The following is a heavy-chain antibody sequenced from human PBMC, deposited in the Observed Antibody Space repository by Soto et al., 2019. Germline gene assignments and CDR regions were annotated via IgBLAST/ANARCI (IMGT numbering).Heavy chain of an antibody. CDR3: AKEGGYYASPIDY. CDR1: GFTFSSYG. J-gene: IGHJ4*02. CDR2: ISYDGSNK. Sequence: GGSLRLSCAASGFTFSSYGMHWVRQAPGKGLEWVAVISYDGSNKYYADSVKGRFTISRDNSKNTLYLQMNSLRAEDTAVYYCAKEGGYYASPIDYWGQGTLVTVSS. V-gene: IGHV3-30*18. D-gene: IGHD1-26*01.